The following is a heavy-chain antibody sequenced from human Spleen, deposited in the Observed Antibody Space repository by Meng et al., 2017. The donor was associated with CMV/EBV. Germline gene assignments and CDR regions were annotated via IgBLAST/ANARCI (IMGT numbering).Heavy chain of an antibody. J-gene: IGHJ1*01. D-gene: IGHD3-3*01. V-gene: IGHV1-2*02. CDR1: QYTFIDHH. CDR3: ATIGGLYHDFWNH. CDR2: INPQSGDT. Sequence: ASVKVSCKASQYTFIDHHMHWVRQAPGQGLEWMGWINPQSGDTKYAQKFQGRVTLSRDTSVSTAYMDLSRLRSDDTAVYYCATIGGLYHDFWNHWGRGTLVTVSS.